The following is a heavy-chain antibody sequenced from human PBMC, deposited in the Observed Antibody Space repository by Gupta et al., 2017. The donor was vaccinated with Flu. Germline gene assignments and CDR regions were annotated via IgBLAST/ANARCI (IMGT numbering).Heavy chain of an antibody. V-gene: IGHV4-59*11. D-gene: IGHD3-22*01. CDR1: GASTDTHY. CDR3: ARDRRVQYYFDNSGYCFEY. J-gene: IGHJ4*02. CDR2: AYYTGST. Sequence: QVQLQESGPGLVKPSETLSLTCTVSGASTDTHYWGWIRPSPGKGLEWIGYAYYTGSTNYNPSLKSRVTISVDTSKNQFSLKLTSVTAADTAVYYCARDRRVQYYFDNSGYCFEYWGQGTLVTVSS.